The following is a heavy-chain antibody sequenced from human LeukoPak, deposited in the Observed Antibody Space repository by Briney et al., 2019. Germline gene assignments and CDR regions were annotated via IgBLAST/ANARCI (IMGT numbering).Heavy chain of an antibody. CDR1: GYTFTSNY. V-gene: IGHV1-46*01. CDR2: IYPRDGST. J-gene: IGHJ4*02. CDR3: ARDQEGFDY. Sequence: ASVKVSCKASGYTFTSNYIHWVRQAPGQGLEWMGMIYPRDGSTSYAQKFQGRVTVARDTSTSTVHMELSGLRSEDTAVYYCARDQEGFDYWGQGTLVTVSS.